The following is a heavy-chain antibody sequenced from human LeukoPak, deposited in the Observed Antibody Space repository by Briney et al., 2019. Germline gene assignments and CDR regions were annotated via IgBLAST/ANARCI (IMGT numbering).Heavy chain of an antibody. V-gene: IGHV4-59*01. CDR3: ARVDVDTAMVFDY. CDR2: IYYSGST. Sequence: SETLSLTCAVYGGSFSGYYWSWIRQPPGKGLEWIGYIYYSGSTNYNPSLKSRVTISVDTSKNQFSLKLSSVTAADTAAYYCARVDVDTAMVFDYWGQGTLVTVSS. J-gene: IGHJ4*02. D-gene: IGHD5-18*01. CDR1: GGSFSGYY.